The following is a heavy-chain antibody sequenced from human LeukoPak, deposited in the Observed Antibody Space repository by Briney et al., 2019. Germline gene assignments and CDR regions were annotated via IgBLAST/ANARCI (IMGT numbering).Heavy chain of an antibody. Sequence: PSETLSLTCVVSGGSISSGNWWTWVRQPPGKGLEWLGEIFHNGTTNYNPSLKSRVTISLDKSNNQFSLKLSSVTAADTAVYSCARDPPGVSGYDYWGQGTLVTVSP. CDR3: ARDPPGVSGYDY. CDR2: IFHNGTT. V-gene: IGHV4-4*02. J-gene: IGHJ4*02. D-gene: IGHD3-10*01. CDR1: GGSISSGNW.